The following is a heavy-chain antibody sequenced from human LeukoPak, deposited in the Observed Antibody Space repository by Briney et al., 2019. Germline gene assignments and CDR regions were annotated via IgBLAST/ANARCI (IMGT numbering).Heavy chain of an antibody. D-gene: IGHD5-18*01. CDR2: IYPGDSDT. Sequence: RGESLKISCKGSGYSFPSYWIAWVRQIPGKGLAGMGIIYPGDSDTRYSPSFQGQVTISADKSISTAYLQWSSLKASDTAMYYCARHAGDTAMVGYFDLWGRGTLVTVSS. V-gene: IGHV5-51*01. J-gene: IGHJ2*01. CDR3: ARHAGDTAMVGYFDL. CDR1: GYSFPSYW.